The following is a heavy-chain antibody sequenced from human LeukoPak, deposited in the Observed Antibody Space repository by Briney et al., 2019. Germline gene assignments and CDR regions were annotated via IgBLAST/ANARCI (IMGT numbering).Heavy chain of an antibody. CDR3: AKGVVAATNAAYYGMDV. V-gene: IGHV3-30*18. CDR1: GFTFSNYG. J-gene: IGHJ6*02. D-gene: IGHD2-15*01. Sequence: GRSLRLSCAASGFTFSNYGMHWVRQAPGKGLGWVAVISYDESDKYYADSVKGRFTISRDNSKNTLYLQMNSLRPEDTAVYYCAKGVVAATNAAYYGMDVWGQGTTVTVSS. CDR2: ISYDESDK.